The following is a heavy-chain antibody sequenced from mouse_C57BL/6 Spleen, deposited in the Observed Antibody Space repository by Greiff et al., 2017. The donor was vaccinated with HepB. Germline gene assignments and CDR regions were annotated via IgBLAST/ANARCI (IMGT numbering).Heavy chain of an antibody. J-gene: IGHJ4*01. CDR3: ASVHYGNYYAMDY. V-gene: IGHV1-64*01. Sequence: QVQLQQPGAELVKPGASVKLSCKASGYTFTSYWMHWVKQRPGQGLEWIGMIHPNSGSTNYNEKFKSKATLTVDKSSSTAYMQLSSLTSEYSAVYYCASVHYGNYYAMDYWGQGTSVTVSS. D-gene: IGHD2-1*01. CDR2: IHPNSGST. CDR1: GYTFTSYW.